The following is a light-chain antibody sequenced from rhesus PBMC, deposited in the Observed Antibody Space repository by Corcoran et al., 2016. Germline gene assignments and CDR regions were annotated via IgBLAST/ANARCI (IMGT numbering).Light chain of an antibody. CDR3: QQGYDTPFT. J-gene: IGKJ4*01. CDR1: QGIHDN. V-gene: IGKV1S17*01. CDR2: AAS. Sequence: DIQMTQSPSSLSASVGDRVTITCQASQGIHDNLAWYQQQPGKVPKLLIFAASTLQSGVPSRFSGSGSGTGFTLSITRLQPEDFATYFGQQGYDTPFTFGGGTKVELK.